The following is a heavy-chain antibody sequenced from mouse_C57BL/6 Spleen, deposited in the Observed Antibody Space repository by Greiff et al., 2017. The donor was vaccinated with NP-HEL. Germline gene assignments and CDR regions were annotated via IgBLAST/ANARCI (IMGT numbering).Heavy chain of an antibody. CDR2: IRNKANGYTT. J-gene: IGHJ2*01. V-gene: IGHV7-3*01. CDR1: GFTFTDYY. CDR3: ARSQLTGYFDY. Sequence: EVQVVESGGGLVQPGGSLSLSCAASGFTFTDYYMSWVRQPPGKALEWLGFIRNKANGYTTEYSASVKGRFTISRDNSQSILYLQMNALRAEDSATYYCARSQLTGYFDYWGQGTTLTVSS. D-gene: IGHD4-1*01.